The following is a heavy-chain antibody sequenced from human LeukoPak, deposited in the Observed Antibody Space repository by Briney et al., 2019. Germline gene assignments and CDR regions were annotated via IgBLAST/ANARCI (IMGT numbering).Heavy chain of an antibody. Sequence: GGSLGLSCAASGFTFSSYSMNWVRQAPGKGLEWVSSISSSSSYIYYADSVKGRFTISRDNAKNSLYLQMNSLRAEDTAVYYCARGRSSWYFDYWGQGTLVTVSS. D-gene: IGHD6-13*01. CDR3: ARGRSSWYFDY. J-gene: IGHJ4*02. CDR1: GFTFSSYS. CDR2: ISSSSSYI. V-gene: IGHV3-21*01.